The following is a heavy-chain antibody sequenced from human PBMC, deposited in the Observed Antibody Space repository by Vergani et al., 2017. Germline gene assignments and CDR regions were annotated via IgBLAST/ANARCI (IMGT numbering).Heavy chain of an antibody. CDR1: GGTFSSYT. V-gene: IGHV1-69*02. D-gene: IGHD6-13*01. Sequence: QLQLVQSGAEVKKPGSSVKVSCKASGGTFSSYTISWVRQAPGQGLEWMGRIIPILGIANYAQKFQGRVTITADKSTSTAYMELSSLRSEDTAVYYCARGEIAAAAPLLSPWGQGTLVTVSS. CDR3: ARGEIAAAAPLLSP. J-gene: IGHJ5*02. CDR2: IIPILGIA.